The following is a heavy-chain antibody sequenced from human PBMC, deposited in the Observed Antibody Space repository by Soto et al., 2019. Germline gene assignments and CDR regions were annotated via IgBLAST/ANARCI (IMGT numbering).Heavy chain of an antibody. J-gene: IGHJ4*02. CDR3: ARGFATYYYDSSGYSRNYFDY. CDR2: MNPNSGNT. D-gene: IGHD3-22*01. V-gene: IGHV1-8*01. CDR1: GYTFTSYD. Sequence: ASVKVSCKASGYTFTSYDINWVRQATGQGLEWMGWMNPNSGNTGYAQKFQGRVTMTRNTSISTAYMELSSLRSEDTAVYYCARGFATYYYDSSGYSRNYFDYWGQGTLVTVS.